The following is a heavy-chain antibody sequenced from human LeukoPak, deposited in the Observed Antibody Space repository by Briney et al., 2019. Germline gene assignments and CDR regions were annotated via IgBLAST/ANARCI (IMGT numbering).Heavy chain of an antibody. V-gene: IGHV1-46*01. Sequence: ASVKVSCKAAGYAFTRHYMHWVRQAPGQGLEWMGLINPSGSSTIYTQKFQGRVTMTRDMSTSTDYMELSSLRSEDTAVYYCARDNSVGDYAWWFDPWGQGTLVTVSS. J-gene: IGHJ5*02. D-gene: IGHD1-26*01. CDR2: INPSGSST. CDR1: GYAFTRHY. CDR3: ARDNSVGDYAWWFDP.